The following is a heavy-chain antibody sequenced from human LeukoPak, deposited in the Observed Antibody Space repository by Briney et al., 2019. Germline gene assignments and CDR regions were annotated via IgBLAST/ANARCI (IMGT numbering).Heavy chain of an antibody. V-gene: IGHV4-59*01. CDR2: IYYSGRT. CDR3: VRGFYSPHY. Sequence: SETLSLTCTVSGGSISSDYWSWIRQPPGKGLEWIGYIYYSGRTYYNPSLKSRITISVDTSKNQFSLKLSSVTAADTAVYYCVRGFYSPHYWGQGTLVTLSS. D-gene: IGHD4-11*01. J-gene: IGHJ4*02. CDR1: GGSISSDY.